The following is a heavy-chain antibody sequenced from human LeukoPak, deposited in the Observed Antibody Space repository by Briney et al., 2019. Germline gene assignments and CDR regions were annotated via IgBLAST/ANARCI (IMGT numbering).Heavy chain of an antibody. D-gene: IGHD4-23*01. CDR2: INPNSGGT. Sequence: ASVKVSCKASGYPFTDYYVHWVRQAPGQGLQWMGRINPNSGGTDYAQKFQGRVTMTRDTSNTTAYMELSRLRSDDTAVYYCARVSYGNSATPFDYWGQGTLVTVSS. CDR1: GYPFTDYY. J-gene: IGHJ4*02. CDR3: ARVSYGNSATPFDY. V-gene: IGHV1-2*06.